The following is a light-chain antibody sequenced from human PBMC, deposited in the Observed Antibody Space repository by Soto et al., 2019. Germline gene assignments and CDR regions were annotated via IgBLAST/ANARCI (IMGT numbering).Light chain of an antibody. V-gene: IGKV1-9*01. CDR2: AAS. Sequence: DIQLTQSPSVLSASVGDRVTITCRASQAINTYLAWYQHKPGKAPNLLIYAASTLESGFPSRFSGSGSGTEFTLKVPTLQPEDFATCYTQHLDTFRLTFGGQTTVELK. CDR3: QHLDTFRLT. J-gene: IGKJ4*01. CDR1: QAINTY.